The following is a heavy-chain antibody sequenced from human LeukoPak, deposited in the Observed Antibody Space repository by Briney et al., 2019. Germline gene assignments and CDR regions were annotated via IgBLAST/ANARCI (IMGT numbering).Heavy chain of an antibody. J-gene: IGHJ4*02. CDR1: GYTFGTYA. D-gene: IGHD2-15*01. Sequence: PGRSLRLSCAASGYTFGTYAMLWVRQAPGKGLEWVAVMWSDGDNRYYADSVKGRFTISRDNSKNTLYLEMNSLRAEDTAVYYCVRDRCSGGSCRLFDYWGQGALVTVSS. CDR3: VRDRCSGGSCRLFDY. V-gene: IGHV3-33*01. CDR2: MWSDGDNR.